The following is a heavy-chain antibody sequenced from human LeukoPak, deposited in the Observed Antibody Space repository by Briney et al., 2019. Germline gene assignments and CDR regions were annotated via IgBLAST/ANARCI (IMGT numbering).Heavy chain of an antibody. Sequence: PSETLSLTCAVSGYSISSGYYWGWIRQPPGKGLEWIGGIYHSGSTYYNPSLKSRVTISVDTSKNQFSLKLSSVTAADTAVYYCARNMYYYDSSGYYGYWGQGTLVTVSS. CDR3: ARNMYYYDSSGYYGY. CDR2: IYHSGST. D-gene: IGHD3-22*01. CDR1: GYSISSGYY. J-gene: IGHJ4*02. V-gene: IGHV4-38-2*01.